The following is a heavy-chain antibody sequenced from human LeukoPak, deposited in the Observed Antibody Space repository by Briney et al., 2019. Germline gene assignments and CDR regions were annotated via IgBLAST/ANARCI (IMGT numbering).Heavy chain of an antibody. CDR3: ARRAGAYSHPYDY. Sequence: SETLSLTCTVSGGSISSGSYYWSWIRQPAGKGLEWIGRIYTSGSTNYNPSLKNRVTISVDTSKNQFSLKLSSVTAADTAVYYCARRAGAYSHPYDYWGQGTLVTVSS. D-gene: IGHD4/OR15-4a*01. CDR1: GGSISSGSYY. CDR2: IYTSGST. V-gene: IGHV4-61*02. J-gene: IGHJ4*02.